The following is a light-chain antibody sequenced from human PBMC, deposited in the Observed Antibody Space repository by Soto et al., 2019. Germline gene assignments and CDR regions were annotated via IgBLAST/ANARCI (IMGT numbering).Light chain of an antibody. CDR1: SSDVGGYNY. CDR2: DVN. CDR3: CSYAGSYTVVL. Sequence: QSVLTQPRSVSGSPGQSVTISCTGTSSDVGGYNYVSWYQQRPGRAPKLMIYDVNKRPSGVPDRFSGSKSGNTASLTISGLQAEDEADYYCCSYAGSYTVVLFGGGTKLTVL. V-gene: IGLV2-11*01. J-gene: IGLJ2*01.